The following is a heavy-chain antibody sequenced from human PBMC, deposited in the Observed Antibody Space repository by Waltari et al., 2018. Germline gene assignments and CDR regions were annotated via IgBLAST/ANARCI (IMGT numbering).Heavy chain of an antibody. CDR2: INHGEST. Sequence: QVQLQQWGAGLLKPSETLSLTCAAYGGSCSGSSCSWIRTPQGKGREWIGEINHGESTNYNPSLKSRVTISVDTSKNQFSLKLSSVTAADTAVYYCARGAGYCSGGSCYSRWFDPWGQGTLVTVSS. CDR3: ARGAGYCSGGSCYSRWFDP. CDR1: GGSCSGSS. J-gene: IGHJ5*02. V-gene: IGHV4-34*01. D-gene: IGHD2-15*01.